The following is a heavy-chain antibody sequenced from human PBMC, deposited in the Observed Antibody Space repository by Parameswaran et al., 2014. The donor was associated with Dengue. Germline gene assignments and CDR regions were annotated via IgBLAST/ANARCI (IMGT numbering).Heavy chain of an antibody. Sequence: QAPGQRLEWMGWVNGGNGDTKYSQKFQGRVTITRDTSANAAYMDLSSLTSEDTAVFYCAREGSTYTYDYWGQGTLVTVSS. V-gene: IGHV1-3*01. J-gene: IGHJ4*02. CDR2: VNGGNGDT. D-gene: IGHD5-24*01. CDR3: AREGSTYTYDY.